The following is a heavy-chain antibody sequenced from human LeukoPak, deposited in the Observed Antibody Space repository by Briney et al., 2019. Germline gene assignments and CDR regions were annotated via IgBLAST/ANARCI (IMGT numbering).Heavy chain of an antibody. CDR3: ARGGTTPDYFDD. CDR1: GGSITSYY. CDR2: IYSNENT. D-gene: IGHD2-15*01. J-gene: IGHJ4*02. V-gene: IGHV4-4*07. Sequence: SGTLSLTCTVSGGSITSYYWSWIRQPAGKGLEWIGRIYSNENTNYNPSLKSRVTMSVDTSKNQFSLKLSSVTAADTAVYYCARGGTTPDYFDDWGQGTLVTVSS.